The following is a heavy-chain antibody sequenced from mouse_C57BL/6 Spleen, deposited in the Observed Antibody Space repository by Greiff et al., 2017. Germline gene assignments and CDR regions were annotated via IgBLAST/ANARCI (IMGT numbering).Heavy chain of an antibody. CDR2: TFYSGIT. D-gene: IGHD1-1*01. J-gene: IGHJ3*01. V-gene: IGHV3-3*01. Sequence: EVQLQESGPSLVRPSQTLSLTCTVTGFSINSDCYWIWIRQFPGNKLEYIGYTFYSGITYYNPSLESRTYITRDTSKNQFSLKLSSVTTEDTATYYCASALYYGSSPAWFAYWGQGTLVTVSA. CDR3: ASALYYGSSPAWFAY. CDR1: GFSINSDCY.